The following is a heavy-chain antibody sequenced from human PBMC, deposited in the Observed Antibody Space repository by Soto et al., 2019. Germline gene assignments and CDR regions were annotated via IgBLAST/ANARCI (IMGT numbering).Heavy chain of an antibody. CDR3: ARYGGTAIWYFDI. V-gene: IGHV4-34*01. Sequence: QVRLQQWGAGLLKPSETLSLTCAVYSASFTGYYWTWLRQSPGKGLEWIGEVSHSGTAKYNPSLKSRVTISLDTSKSQFSLELTSVTAADTAVYYCARYGGTAIWYFDIWGRGTSVSVSS. J-gene: IGHJ2*01. CDR1: SASFTGYY. CDR2: VSHSGTA. D-gene: IGHD2-15*01.